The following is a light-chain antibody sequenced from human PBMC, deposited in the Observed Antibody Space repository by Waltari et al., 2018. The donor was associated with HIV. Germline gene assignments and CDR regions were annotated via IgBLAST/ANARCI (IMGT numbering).Light chain of an antibody. CDR3: SSYTSTRDSYV. CDR2: EVN. Sequence: QPALTHPASVLGSLGQSSTLPRTGPPRDLRVYVSVSWYQQHPGTAPTLLISEVNNQPSGVSNRFAGSKSGNTASLTISGLQAEDEADYYCSSYTSTRDSYVFGTGTNVTVL. CDR1: PRDLRVYVS. J-gene: IGLJ1*01. V-gene: IGLV2-14*01.